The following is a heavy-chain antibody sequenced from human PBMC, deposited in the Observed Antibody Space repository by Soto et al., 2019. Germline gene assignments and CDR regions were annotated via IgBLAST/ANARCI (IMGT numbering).Heavy chain of an antibody. V-gene: IGHV3-30-3*01. J-gene: IGHJ6*02. CDR1: GFTLSSYA. Sequence: PEGSLRLSCAASGFTLSSYAMHWVRQAPGKGLEWVAVISYDGSNKYYADSVKGRFTISRDNSKNTLYLQMHSLRAEDTAVYYCAKGYYVVVPAAIRSTDYYYGMDVWGQGTTVTVSS. D-gene: IGHD2-2*02. CDR3: AKGYYVVVPAAIRSTDYYYGMDV. CDR2: ISYDGSNK.